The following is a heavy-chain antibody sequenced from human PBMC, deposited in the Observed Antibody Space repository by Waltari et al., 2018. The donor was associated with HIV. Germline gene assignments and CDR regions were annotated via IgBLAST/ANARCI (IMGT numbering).Heavy chain of an antibody. V-gene: IGHV4-34*01. J-gene: IGHJ4*02. CDR1: GGCFSAYY. Sequence: QVQLQQWRAGLLKPSETLSLTCAAYGGCFSAYYRGWIRHPPGKGLEWSGEINHSGSTNYNPSLNSRVTISVDTSKNQFSLKLGSVTAADTAVYYCARGGNYYRSGSYYKLDYWGQGTLVTVSS. D-gene: IGHD3-10*01. CDR2: INHSGST. CDR3: ARGGNYYRSGSYYKLDY.